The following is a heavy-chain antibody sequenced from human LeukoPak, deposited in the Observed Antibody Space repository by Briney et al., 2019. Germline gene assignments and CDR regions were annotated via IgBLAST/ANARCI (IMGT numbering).Heavy chain of an antibody. V-gene: IGHV4-34*01. Sequence: KPSETLSLTCAVYGGSFSGYYWSWIRQPPGKGLEWIGEINHSGSTNYNPSLKSRVTISVDTSKNQFSLKLSSVTAADTAVYYWARGLPKGGAFLTGYYYFDYWGQGTLVTVSS. CDR1: GGSFSGYY. CDR2: INHSGST. CDR3: ARGLPKGGAFLTGYYYFDY. J-gene: IGHJ4*02. D-gene: IGHD3-9*01.